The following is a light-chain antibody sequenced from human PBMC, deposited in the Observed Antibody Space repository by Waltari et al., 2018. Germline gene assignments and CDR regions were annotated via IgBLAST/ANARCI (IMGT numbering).Light chain of an antibody. J-gene: IGKJ1*01. CDR1: QSLVYSDGDTY. Sequence: DGVMTQSPLSLPVTVGQPASIPCSSSQSLVYSDGDTYLTWLKQRPGQSPRRLIYKVSNRDSGVPDRFSGSGSGTDFTLKISRVEAEDVGVYYCMPGTHSWTFGQGTKVEIK. CDR3: MPGTHSWT. V-gene: IGKV2-30*01. CDR2: KVS.